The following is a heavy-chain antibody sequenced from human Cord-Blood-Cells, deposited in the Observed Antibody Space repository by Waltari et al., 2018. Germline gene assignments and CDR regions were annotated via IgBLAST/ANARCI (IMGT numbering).Heavy chain of an antibody. CDR3: ARERKQQPPPYYYYGMDV. CDR1: GFTFSSYA. Sequence: QVQLVESGGGVVQPGRSLRLSCAASGFTFSSYAMHWVRQAPGKGLEWVAVISYDGSNKYYADSVKGRFTISRDNSKNTLYLQMNSLRAEDTAVYYCARERKQQPPPYYYYGMDVWGQGTTVTVSS. J-gene: IGHJ6*02. V-gene: IGHV3-30-3*01. D-gene: IGHD6-13*01. CDR2: ISYDGSNK.